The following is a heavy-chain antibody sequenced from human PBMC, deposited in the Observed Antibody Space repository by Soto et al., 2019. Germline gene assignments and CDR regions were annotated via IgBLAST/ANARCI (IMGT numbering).Heavy chain of an antibody. CDR3: ARVIAARRNGWFDP. CDR1: GDSVSSVGFH. Sequence: SETLSLTCTVSGDSVSSVGFHWAWLRRPPGKGLEWIGYIYYSGSTYYNPSLKSRVTISVDTSKNQFSLKLSSVTAADTAVYYCARVIAARRNGWFDPWGQGTLVNVSS. CDR2: IYYSGST. V-gene: IGHV4-31*03. J-gene: IGHJ5*02. D-gene: IGHD6-6*01.